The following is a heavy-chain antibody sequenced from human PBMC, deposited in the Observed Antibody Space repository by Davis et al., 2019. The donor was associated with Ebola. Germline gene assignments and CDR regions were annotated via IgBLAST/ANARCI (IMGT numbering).Heavy chain of an antibody. CDR2: IYYSGST. CDR3: ARQSSGIDP. CDR1: GGSISNYY. J-gene: IGHJ5*02. Sequence: MPGGSLRLSCTVSGGSISNYYWSWIRQPPGKGLEWIGYIYYSGSTNYNPSLKSRVTISVDTSKNQSSLKLSSVTAADTAVYYCARQSSGIDPWGQGTLVTVSS. V-gene: IGHV4-59*08. D-gene: IGHD3-10*01.